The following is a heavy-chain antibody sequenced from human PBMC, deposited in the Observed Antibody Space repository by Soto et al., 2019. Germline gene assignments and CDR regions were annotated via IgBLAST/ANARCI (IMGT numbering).Heavy chain of an antibody. CDR3: ARGLAGAVAGTLTP. V-gene: IGHV4-34*01. Sequence: KSSETLSLTCAVYGGSFSGYYWSWIRQPPGKGLEWIGEINHSGSTNYNPSLKSRVTISVDTSKNQFSLKLSSVTAADTAVYYCARGLAGAVAGTLTPWGQGTLVTVSS. D-gene: IGHD6-19*01. CDR2: INHSGST. CDR1: GGSFSGYY. J-gene: IGHJ5*02.